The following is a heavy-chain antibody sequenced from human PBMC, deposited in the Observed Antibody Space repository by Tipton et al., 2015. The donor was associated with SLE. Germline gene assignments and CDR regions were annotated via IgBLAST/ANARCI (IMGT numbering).Heavy chain of an antibody. CDR1: GYTFTSSD. V-gene: IGHV1-8*03. J-gene: IGHJ4*02. CDR3: ARGDNRGLNFDY. CDR2: MNPNSGNT. Sequence: QVQLVQSGAEVKKPGASVKVSCKASGYTFTSSDINWVRQAPGQGLEWMGWMNPNSGNTGYAQKFQGRVTITRDTSITTAYMELRSLRSEDTAVYYCARGDNRGLNFDYWGQGTLVTVSS. D-gene: IGHD2/OR15-2a*01.